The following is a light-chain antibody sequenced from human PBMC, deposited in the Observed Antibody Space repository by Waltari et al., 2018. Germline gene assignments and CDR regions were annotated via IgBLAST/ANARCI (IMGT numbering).Light chain of an antibody. Sequence: QSALPQPASVSGSPGQSITISCTGTSSDVGSYNLVSCYQQPPGKAPKLMIYEVSKRPSGVSNRFSGSKSGNTASLTISGLQAEDEAGYYCCSYAGSSTLWVFGTGTKVTVL. CDR2: EVS. CDR3: CSYAGSSTLWV. CDR1: SSDVGSYNL. J-gene: IGLJ1*01. V-gene: IGLV2-23*02.